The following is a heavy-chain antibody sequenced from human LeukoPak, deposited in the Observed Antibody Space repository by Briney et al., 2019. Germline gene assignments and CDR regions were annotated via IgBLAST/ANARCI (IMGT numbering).Heavy chain of an antibody. CDR2: IIPIFGTA. CDR3: AREGSGSTTQGAFDI. CDR1: GGTFSSYA. D-gene: IGHD1-26*01. Sequence: GSSVKVSCKASGGTFSSYAISWVRQAPGQGLEWMGGIIPIFGTANYAQKFQGRVTITTDESTSTAYMELSSLRSEDTAVYYCAREGSGSTTQGAFDIWGQGTMVTVSS. V-gene: IGHV1-69*05. J-gene: IGHJ3*02.